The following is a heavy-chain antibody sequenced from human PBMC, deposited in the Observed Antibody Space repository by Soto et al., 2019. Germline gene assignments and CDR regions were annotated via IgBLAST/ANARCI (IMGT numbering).Heavy chain of an antibody. CDR2: IYHSGSA. Sequence: QVQLQESGPGLVKPSQTLSLTCSVSGGSISSGDYYWSWIRQHPGKGRECLGYIYHSGSACYNPSLKSRLKMSVEPSKNQCSLNLTSVTAADTAVYYCARGENLGYVWIDPWSPGTLVTVSS. CDR3: ARGENLGYVWIDP. V-gene: IGHV4-31*03. CDR1: GGSISSGDYY. D-gene: IGHD2-15*01. J-gene: IGHJ5*02.